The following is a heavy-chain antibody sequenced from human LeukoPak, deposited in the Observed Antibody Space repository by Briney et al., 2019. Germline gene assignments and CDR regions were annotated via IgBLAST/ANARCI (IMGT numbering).Heavy chain of an antibody. Sequence: SETLSLTCAVYGGSFSGYYWSWIRQPPGKGLEWIGEINHSGSTNYNPSLKSRVTISVDTSKNQFSLKLSSVTAADTAVYYCARGPPSYYYVSILDYWGQGTLVTVSS. J-gene: IGHJ4*02. CDR2: INHSGST. CDR1: GGSFSGYY. CDR3: ARGPPSYYYVSILDY. D-gene: IGHD3-10*02. V-gene: IGHV4-34*01.